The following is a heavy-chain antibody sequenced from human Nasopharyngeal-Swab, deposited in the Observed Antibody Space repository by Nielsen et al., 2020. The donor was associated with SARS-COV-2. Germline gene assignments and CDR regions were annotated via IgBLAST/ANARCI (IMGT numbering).Heavy chain of an antibody. CDR3: ARVDTAMVSYYYYGMDV. CDR2: INPSGGST. D-gene: IGHD5-18*01. J-gene: IGHJ6*02. Sequence: VRQMPGKGLEWMGIINPSGGSTSYAQKFQGRVTMTRDTSTSTVYMELSSLRSEDTAVYYCARVDTAMVSYYYYGMDVWGQGTAVTVSS. V-gene: IGHV1-46*01.